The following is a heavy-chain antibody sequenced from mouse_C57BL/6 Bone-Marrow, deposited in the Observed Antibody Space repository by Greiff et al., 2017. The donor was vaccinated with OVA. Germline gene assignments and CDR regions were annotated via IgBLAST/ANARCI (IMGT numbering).Heavy chain of an antibody. D-gene: IGHD1-1*01. V-gene: IGHV1-81*01. J-gene: IGHJ1*03. CDR1: GYTFTSYG. CDR2: IYPRSGNT. Sequence: VQLQQSGAELARPGASVKLSCKASGYTFTSYGISWVKQRTGQGLEWIGEIYPRSGNTYYNEKFKGKATLTADKSSSTAYMELRSLTSEDSAVYVCEVYYYGPWYFDVWGTGTTVTVSS. CDR3: EVYYYGPWYFDV.